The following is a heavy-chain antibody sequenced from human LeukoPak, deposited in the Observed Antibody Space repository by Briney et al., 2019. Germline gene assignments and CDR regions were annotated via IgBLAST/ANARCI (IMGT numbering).Heavy chain of an antibody. CDR1: VGSIISYY. D-gene: IGHD3-22*01. CDR3: AGYYDSSGYYWNFDAFDI. V-gene: IGHV4-4*07. CDR2: IYTSGST. Sequence: SETLSLTCTVSVGSIISYYWSCIRQPAGKGLEWIGRIYTSGSTNYNPSLKSRITMSVDTSKIQFSLKLSSVTAADTAVYYCAGYYDSSGYYWNFDAFDIWGQGTMVTVSS. J-gene: IGHJ3*02.